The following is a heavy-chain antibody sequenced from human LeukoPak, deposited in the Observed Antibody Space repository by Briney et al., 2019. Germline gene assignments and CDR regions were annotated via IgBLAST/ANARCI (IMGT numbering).Heavy chain of an antibody. CDR1: GFAFSSYA. CDR3: ARSPTSGYSYVYFDY. V-gene: IGHV3-64*01. J-gene: IGHJ4*02. Sequence: GGSLRLSCAASGFAFSSYAMHWVRQAPGKGLEYVSAISSNGGSTYYANSVKGRFTISRDNSKNTLYLQMSSLRAEDMAVYYCARSPTSGYSYVYFDYWGQGTLVTVSS. CDR2: ISSNGGST. D-gene: IGHD5-18*01.